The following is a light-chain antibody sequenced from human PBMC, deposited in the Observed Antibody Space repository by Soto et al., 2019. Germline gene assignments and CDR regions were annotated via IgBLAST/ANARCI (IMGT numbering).Light chain of an antibody. J-gene: IGLJ2*01. Sequence: QLVLTQSPSASASLGASVKLTCTLSSGHSSYAIAWHQQQPEKGPRYLMKLNSDGSHSQGDGIPDRFSGTSSGAERYLTISSLHSEDEADYYCQTCGTGIQVFGGGTKLTVL. CDR3: QTCGTGIQV. CDR1: SGHSSYA. V-gene: IGLV4-69*01. CDR2: LNSDGSH.